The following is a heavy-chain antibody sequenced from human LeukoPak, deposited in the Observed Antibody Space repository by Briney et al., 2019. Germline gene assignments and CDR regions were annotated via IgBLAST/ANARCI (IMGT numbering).Heavy chain of an antibody. V-gene: IGHV3-23*01. D-gene: IGHD6-13*01. CDR3: ATSFGPVIAAAGTGAD. CDR1: GFTFNNAW. CDR2: ISGSGSST. Sequence: GGSLRLSCAASGFTFNNAWMNWVRQAPGKGLEWVSVISGSGSSTYYADSVKGRFTISRDNSKNTLYLQMNSLRAEDTAVYYCATSFGPVIAAAGTGADWGQGTLVTVSS. J-gene: IGHJ4*02.